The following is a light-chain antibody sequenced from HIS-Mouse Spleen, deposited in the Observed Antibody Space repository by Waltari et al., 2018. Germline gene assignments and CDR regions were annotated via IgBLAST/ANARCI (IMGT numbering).Light chain of an antibody. Sequence: QSPLTPPASVSGSHGPSITISCTGTRSDVDGYHHFSWYQQHPGKAPKLMIYEVSNRPSGVSNRFSGSKSGNTASLTISGLQAEDEADYYCSSYTSSSTWVFGGGTKLTVL. J-gene: IGLJ3*02. V-gene: IGLV2-14*01. CDR2: EVS. CDR1: RSDVDGYHH. CDR3: SSYTSSSTWV.